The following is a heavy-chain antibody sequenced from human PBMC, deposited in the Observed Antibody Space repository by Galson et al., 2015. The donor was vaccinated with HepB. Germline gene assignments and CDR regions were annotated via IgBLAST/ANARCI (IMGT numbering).Heavy chain of an antibody. CDR2: ISSDGSKT. J-gene: IGHJ4*02. D-gene: IGHD2-21*01. Sequence: SLRLSCAASGFTFSRNGMHWVRQAPGKGLEWVAVISSDGSKTYYADFVRGRFTVSRDNSKSTLYLQMNSLRAEDTAVHYCVKGCDSGDNCFYFDFWGQGTLVIVSS. CDR1: GFTFSRNG. CDR3: VKGCDSGDNCFYFDF. V-gene: IGHV3-30*18.